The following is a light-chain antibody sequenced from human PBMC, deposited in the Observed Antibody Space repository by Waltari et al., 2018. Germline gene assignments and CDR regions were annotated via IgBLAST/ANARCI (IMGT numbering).Light chain of an antibody. J-gene: IGLJ3*02. CDR3: QAWDGSTAV. CDR1: KLGDKY. Sequence: SYELTHLPSVSVSPGLTASITCSGDKLGDKYACWYQQMPGRSPVLVIYQDTKLPSVIPERFTASNSGNTATLTISGTQATDEADYFCQAWDGSTAVFGGGTKLTVL. CDR2: QDT. V-gene: IGLV3-1*01.